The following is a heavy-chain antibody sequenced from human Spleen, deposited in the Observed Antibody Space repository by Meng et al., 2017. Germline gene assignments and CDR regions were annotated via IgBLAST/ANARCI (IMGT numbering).Heavy chain of an antibody. Sequence: QVQLQQWGAGLLKPSEPLSLAFVVSGGSFSDYDWSCIRQPPGKGLEWIGEINHSGSTNYNPSLESRATISVDTSQNNLSLKLSSVTAADSAVYYCARGPTTMAHDFDYWGQGTLVTVSS. V-gene: IGHV4-34*01. J-gene: IGHJ4*02. CDR1: GGSFSDYD. CDR2: INHSGST. D-gene: IGHD4-11*01. CDR3: ARGPTTMAHDFDY.